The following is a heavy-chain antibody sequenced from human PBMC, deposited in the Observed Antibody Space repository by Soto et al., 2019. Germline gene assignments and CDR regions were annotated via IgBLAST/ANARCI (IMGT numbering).Heavy chain of an antibody. CDR2: IKSKTDGGTT. Sequence: PGGSLRLSCAASGFTFSNAWMNWVRQAPGKGLEWVGRIKSKTDGGTTDYAAPVKGRFTISRDDSKNTLYLQMNSLKTEDTAVYYCTTDLLLDIVFHRFDYWGQGTLVTVSS. D-gene: IGHD2-15*01. CDR3: TTDLLLDIVFHRFDY. V-gene: IGHV3-15*07. J-gene: IGHJ4*02. CDR1: GFTFSNAW.